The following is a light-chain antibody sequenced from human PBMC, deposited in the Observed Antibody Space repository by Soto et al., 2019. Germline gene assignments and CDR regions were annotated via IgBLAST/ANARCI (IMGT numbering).Light chain of an antibody. V-gene: IGKV3-20*01. J-gene: IGKJ2*01. CDR2: GAS. CDR3: QEYGNSPYT. Sequence: EIVLTQSPGTLSLSPGERTTISCRASQSVSSSYLAWYQHKPGQAPRLHIYGASSRATGIPDRFSGSGSGTDFTLTISRPAPEDFAVYYCQEYGNSPYTFGQGTKLEIK. CDR1: QSVSSSY.